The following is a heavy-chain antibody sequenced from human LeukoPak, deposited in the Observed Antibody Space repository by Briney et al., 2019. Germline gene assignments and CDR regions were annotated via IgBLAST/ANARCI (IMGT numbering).Heavy chain of an antibody. V-gene: IGHV1-8*01. D-gene: IGHD3-9*01. Sequence: GASVKVSCKTSGYTFTSYDINWVRQATGQGLEWMGWMNPNSGNTGYAQKFQGRVTMTRNTSISTAYMELSSLRSEDTAVYYCARADKSRDWLVVWTSGMDVWGQGTTVTVSS. CDR3: ARADKSRDWLVVWTSGMDV. J-gene: IGHJ6*02. CDR1: GYTFTSYD. CDR2: MNPNSGNT.